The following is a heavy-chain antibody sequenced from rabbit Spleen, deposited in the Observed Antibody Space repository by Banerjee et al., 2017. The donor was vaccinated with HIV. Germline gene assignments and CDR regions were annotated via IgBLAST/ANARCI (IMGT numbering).Heavy chain of an antibody. CDR2: IDPVFGST. V-gene: IGHV1S47*01. CDR3: VKEVAVKFNL. J-gene: IGHJ4*01. CDR1: GFDFSRYG. D-gene: IGHD4-1*01. Sequence: QEQLVETGGGLVQPGGSLTLSCKASGFDFSRYGMSWVRQAPGKGLEWIGYIDPVFGSTYYASWVNGRFTISRDNAQNTVFLQLNSLTAADTATYFCVKEVAVKFNLWGPGTLVTVS.